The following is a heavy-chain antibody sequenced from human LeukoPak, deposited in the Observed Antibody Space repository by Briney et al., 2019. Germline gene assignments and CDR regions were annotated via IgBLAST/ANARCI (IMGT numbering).Heavy chain of an antibody. CDR3: ARGVGYCSSTSCYGNNWFDP. V-gene: IGHV1-3*01. D-gene: IGHD2-2*03. CDR2: INAGNGNT. Sequence: ASVKVSCKASGYTFTSYAMHWVRQAPGQRLEWMGWINAGNGNTKYSQKFQGRVTITRDTSASTAYMELSRLRSEDTAVYYCARGVGYCSSTSCYGNNWFDPWGQGTLVTVSS. CDR1: GYTFTSYA. J-gene: IGHJ5*02.